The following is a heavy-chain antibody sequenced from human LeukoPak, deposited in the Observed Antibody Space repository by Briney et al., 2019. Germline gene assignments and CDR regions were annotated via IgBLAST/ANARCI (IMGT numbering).Heavy chain of an antibody. D-gene: IGHD6-6*01. CDR2: ISYDGSNK. CDR1: GFTFSSYA. J-gene: IGHJ5*02. Sequence: GGSLRLSCAASGFTFSSYAMHWVRQAPGKGLEWVAVISYDGSNKYYADSVKGRFTISRDNSKNTLYLQMNSLRAEDTAVYYCAKGYSSSFWFDPWGQGTLVTVSS. CDR3: AKGYSSSFWFDP. V-gene: IGHV3-30-3*01.